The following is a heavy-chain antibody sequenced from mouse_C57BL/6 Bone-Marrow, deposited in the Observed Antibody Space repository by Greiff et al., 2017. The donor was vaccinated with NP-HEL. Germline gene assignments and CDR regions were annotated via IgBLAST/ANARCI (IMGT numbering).Heavy chain of an antibody. D-gene: IGHD1-1*01. CDR1: GYTFTDYY. V-gene: IGHV1-26*01. Sequence: EVKLQESGPELVKPGASVKISCKASGYTFTDYYMNWVKQSHGKSLEWIGDINPNNGGTSYNQKFKGKATLTVDKSSSTAYMELRSLTSEDSEVYYCARRGGIYYGSSYWFAYWGQGTLVTVSA. CDR3: ARRGGIYYGSSYWFAY. J-gene: IGHJ3*01. CDR2: INPNNGGT.